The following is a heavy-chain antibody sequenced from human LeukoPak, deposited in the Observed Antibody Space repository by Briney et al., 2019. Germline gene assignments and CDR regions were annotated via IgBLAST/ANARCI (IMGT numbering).Heavy chain of an antibody. J-gene: IGHJ4*02. CDR2: IYYSGST. Sequence: SETLSLTCTVSGGSISSSSYYWGWIHQPPGKGLEWIGSIYYSGSTYYNPSPKSRVTISVDTSKNQFSLKLSSVTAADTAVYYCAGSPVLRFLEWLLLLDYWGQGTLVTVSS. V-gene: IGHV4-39*01. CDR1: GGSISSSSYY. D-gene: IGHD3-3*01. CDR3: AGSPVLRFLEWLLLLDY.